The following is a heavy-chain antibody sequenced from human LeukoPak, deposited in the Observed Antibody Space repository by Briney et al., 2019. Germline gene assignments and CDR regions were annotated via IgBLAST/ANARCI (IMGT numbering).Heavy chain of an antibody. CDR3: ARALVRTLDAFDI. Sequence: SETLSLTCTVSGGSISSSSYYWGWIRQPPGKGLEWIGSIYYSGSTYYNPSLKSRVTISVDTSKNQFSLKLSSVTAADTAVYYCARALVRTLDAFDIWGQGTMVTVSS. D-gene: IGHD1-1*01. J-gene: IGHJ3*02. CDR2: IYYSGST. V-gene: IGHV4-39*07. CDR1: GGSISSSSYY.